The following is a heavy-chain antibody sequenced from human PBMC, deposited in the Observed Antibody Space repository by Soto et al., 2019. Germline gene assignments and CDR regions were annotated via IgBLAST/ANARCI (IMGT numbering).Heavy chain of an antibody. V-gene: IGHV4-39*01. Sequence: QLQLQESGPGLVKAAETLSLTCSVSGGSITTDNCYWGWIRQPPGKGVEWIGSVYYSGTTYYNPSLNSRVTISVDTSKNHFSLRLTSVTAADTAVYYCARQKQYYDVLAGYYRAHYFDYWGQGSLVTVSS. J-gene: IGHJ4*02. CDR3: ARQKQYYDVLAGYYRAHYFDY. D-gene: IGHD3-9*01. CDR1: GGSITTDNCY. CDR2: VYYSGTT.